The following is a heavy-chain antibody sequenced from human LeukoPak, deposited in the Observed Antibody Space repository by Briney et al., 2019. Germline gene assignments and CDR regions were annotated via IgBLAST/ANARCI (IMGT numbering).Heavy chain of an antibody. CDR3: ARGIWDTASYYFDY. CDR2: ISAYNGNT. D-gene: IGHD5-18*01. CDR1: GYTFTRYG. V-gene: IGHV1-18*01. Sequence: ASVKVSCKASGYTFTRYGISWVRQAPVQGLEWMGWISAYNGNTNYAQKLQGRVTMTTDTSTSTAYMELRSLRSDDTAVYYCARGIWDTASYYFDYWGQGTLVTVSS. J-gene: IGHJ4*02.